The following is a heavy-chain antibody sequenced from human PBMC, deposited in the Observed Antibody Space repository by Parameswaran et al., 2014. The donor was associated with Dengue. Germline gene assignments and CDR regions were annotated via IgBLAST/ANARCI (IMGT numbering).Heavy chain of an antibody. J-gene: IGHJ3*02. V-gene: IGHV4-61*02. CDR2: IYTSGST. Sequence: WIRQPPGKGLEWIGRIYTSGSTNYNPSLKSRVTISVDTSKNQFSLKLSSVTAADTAVYYCARDSHILTGSHTNAFDIWAKDNGHRLL. D-gene: IGHD3-9*01. CDR3: ARDSHILTGSHTNAFDI.